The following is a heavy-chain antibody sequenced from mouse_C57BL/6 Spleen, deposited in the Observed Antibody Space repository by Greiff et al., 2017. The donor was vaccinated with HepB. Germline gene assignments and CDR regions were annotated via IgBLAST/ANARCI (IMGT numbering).Heavy chain of an antibody. CDR3: ARCDGSSPYYAMDY. J-gene: IGHJ4*01. D-gene: IGHD1-1*01. CDR2: INPNYGTT. Sequence: EVKLVESGPELVKPGASVKISCKASGYSFTDYNMNWVKQSNGKSLEWIGVINPNYGTTSYNQKFKGKATLTVDQSSSTAYMQLNSLTSEDSAVYYCARCDGSSPYYAMDYWGQGTSVTVSS. CDR1: GYSFTDYN. V-gene: IGHV1-39*01.